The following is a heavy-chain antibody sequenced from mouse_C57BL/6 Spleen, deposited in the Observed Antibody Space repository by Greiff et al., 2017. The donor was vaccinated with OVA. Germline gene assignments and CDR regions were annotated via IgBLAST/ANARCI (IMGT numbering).Heavy chain of an antibody. V-gene: IGHV1-52*01. CDR3: ARGVIYGNFFDY. D-gene: IGHD2-1*01. CDR1: GYTFTSYW. Sequence: QVQLQQPGAELVRPGSSVKLSCKASGYTFTSYWMHWVKQRPIQGLEWIGNIDPSDSETHYNQKFKDKATLTVDKSSSTAYMQLSSLTSEDSAVYYCARGVIYGNFFDYWGQGTTLTVSS. CDR2: IDPSDSET. J-gene: IGHJ2*01.